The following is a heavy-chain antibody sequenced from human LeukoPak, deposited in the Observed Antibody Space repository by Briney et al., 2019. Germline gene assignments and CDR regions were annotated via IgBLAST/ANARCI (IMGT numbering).Heavy chain of an antibody. Sequence: ASAKVSCKASGYTFTGYYMHWVRQAPGQGLEWMGWIYPNSGGTMFAQKFQGRVIMTRDTSISTVYMELTRLKSDDTAVYYCARTYDTSGFYVFGYWGQGTLVTVSS. J-gene: IGHJ4*02. CDR2: IYPNSGGT. CDR1: GYTFTGYY. CDR3: ARTYDTSGFYVFGY. V-gene: IGHV1-2*02. D-gene: IGHD3-22*01.